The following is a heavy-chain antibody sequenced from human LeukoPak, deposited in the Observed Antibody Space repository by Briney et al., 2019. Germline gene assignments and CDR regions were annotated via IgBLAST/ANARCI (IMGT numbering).Heavy chain of an antibody. Sequence: SETLSLTCTVSGGSISSYYWSWIRQPPGKGLEWIGYIYYSGSTSYNPSLKSRVTISVDTSKNQFSLKLSSVTAADTAVYYCARISRVSVFGVVTSTHGYYFDYWGQGTLVTVSS. D-gene: IGHD3-3*01. J-gene: IGHJ4*02. CDR3: ARISRVSVFGVVTSTHGYYFDY. CDR1: GGSISSYY. V-gene: IGHV4-59*01. CDR2: IYYSGST.